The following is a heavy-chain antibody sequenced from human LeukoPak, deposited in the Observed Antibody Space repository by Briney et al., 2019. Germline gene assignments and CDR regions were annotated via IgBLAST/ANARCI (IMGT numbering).Heavy chain of an antibody. Sequence: GGSLRLSCAASGFTFDDYTMHWVRQAPGKGLEWVSLISWDGGSTYYADSVKGRFTISRDNSKNSLYLQMNSLRAEDTAVYYCARYVISGLWYFDIWGQGTMVTVSS. J-gene: IGHJ3*02. D-gene: IGHD2-8*02. V-gene: IGHV3-43*01. CDR2: ISWDGGST. CDR3: ARYVISGLWYFDI. CDR1: GFTFDDYT.